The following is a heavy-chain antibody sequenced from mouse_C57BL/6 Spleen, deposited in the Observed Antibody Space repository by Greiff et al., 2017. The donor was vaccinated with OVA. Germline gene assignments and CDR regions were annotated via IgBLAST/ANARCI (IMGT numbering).Heavy chain of an antibody. CDR1: GYAFSSSW. Sequence: QVQLQQSGPELVKPGASVKISCKASGYAFSSSWMNWVKQRPGKGLEWIGRIYPGDGDTNYNGKFKGKATLTADKSSSTAYMQLSSLTSEDSAVYFCERSGYYGSSIYFDYWGQGTTLTVSS. V-gene: IGHV1-82*01. CDR3: ERSGYYGSSIYFDY. CDR2: IYPGDGDT. J-gene: IGHJ2*01. D-gene: IGHD1-1*01.